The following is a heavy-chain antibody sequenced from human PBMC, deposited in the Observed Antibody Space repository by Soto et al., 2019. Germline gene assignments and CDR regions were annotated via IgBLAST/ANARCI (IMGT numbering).Heavy chain of an antibody. CDR2: ISGSGGST. D-gene: IGHD2-2*01. CDR3: ANLAREVHCSSTSCYVDV. V-gene: IGHV3-23*01. CDR1: GFTFSSYA. J-gene: IGHJ6*04. Sequence: ESLKISCAASGFTFSSYAMSWVRQAPGKGLEWVSAISGSGGSTYYADSVKGRFTISRDNSKNTLYLQMNSLRAEDTAVYYCANLAREVHCSSTSCYVDVWGKGTTVTVSS.